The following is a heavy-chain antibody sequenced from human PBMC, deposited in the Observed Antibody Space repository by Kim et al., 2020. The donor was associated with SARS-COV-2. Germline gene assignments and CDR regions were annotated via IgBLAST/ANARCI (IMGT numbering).Heavy chain of an antibody. Sequence: GGSLRLSCADSGFTFGRHSMHWVRQAPGKGLEWVALISYYGSIINYVDSVKGRFTISRDTAKNALYLQMNSLKAEDTAVYYCARDMRGGHGAFDLWG. CDR2: ISYYGSII. J-gene: IGHJ3*01. D-gene: IGHD3-16*01. CDR1: GFTFGRHS. CDR3: ARDMRGGHGAFDL. V-gene: IGHV3-30*04.